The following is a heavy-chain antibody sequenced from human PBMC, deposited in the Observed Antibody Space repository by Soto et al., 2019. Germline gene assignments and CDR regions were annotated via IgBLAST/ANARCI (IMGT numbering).Heavy chain of an antibody. J-gene: IGHJ4*02. CDR2: ISGSGGST. V-gene: IGHV3-23*01. CDR1: GFTFSSYA. D-gene: IGHD3-10*01. Sequence: EVQLLESGGGLVQPGGSLRLSCAASGFTFSSYAMNWVRQAPGKGLEWVSAISGSGGSTYYADSVKGRFTISRDNXXNTLYLQMNSLKAEDTAVYYCAKDRAPVVLRGEDYWGQGTLVTVSS. CDR3: AKDRAPVVLRGEDY.